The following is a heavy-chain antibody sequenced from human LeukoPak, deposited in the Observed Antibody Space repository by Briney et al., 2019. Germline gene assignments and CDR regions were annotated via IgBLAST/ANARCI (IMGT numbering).Heavy chain of an antibody. J-gene: IGHJ4*02. Sequence: GESLKISCKGSGYSFTIYWIGWMRQMPGKGLEWMGIIYPGDSDTRYSPSFQGQVTISADKSISTAYLQWSSLKASDTAMYYCARPETTVTDTFDYWGQGTLVTVSS. CDR2: IYPGDSDT. V-gene: IGHV5-51*01. D-gene: IGHD4-17*01. CDR1: GYSFTIYW. CDR3: ARPETTVTDTFDY.